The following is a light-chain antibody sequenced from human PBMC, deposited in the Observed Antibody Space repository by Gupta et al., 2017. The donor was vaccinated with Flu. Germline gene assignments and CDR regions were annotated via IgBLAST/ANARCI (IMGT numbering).Light chain of an antibody. CDR1: QGVSNY. J-gene: IGKJ4*01. CDR3: QKYNSVPLT. V-gene: IGKV1-27*01. CDR2: AAS. Sequence: GDRVTITCLASQGVSNYLYWYQHTPRKVPKVLFYAASTLQSGFRSRFSGRGSWKDFIFTISRLQPGHGVTYYSQKYNSVPLTFGGGTKVEIK.